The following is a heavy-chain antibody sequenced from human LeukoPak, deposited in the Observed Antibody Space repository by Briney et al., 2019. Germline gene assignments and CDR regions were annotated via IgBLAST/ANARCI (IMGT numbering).Heavy chain of an antibody. CDR3: ARDSGHSYGDPQDY. CDR2: ISSSSSYI. J-gene: IGHJ4*02. CDR1: GFTFSSYS. Sequence: GGTLRLSCAASGFTFSSYSMNWVRQAPGKGLEWVSSISSSSSYIYYADSVKGRFTISRDNAKNSLYLQMNSLRAEDTAVYYCARDSGHSYGDPQDYWGQGTLVTV. D-gene: IGHD4-17*01. V-gene: IGHV3-21*01.